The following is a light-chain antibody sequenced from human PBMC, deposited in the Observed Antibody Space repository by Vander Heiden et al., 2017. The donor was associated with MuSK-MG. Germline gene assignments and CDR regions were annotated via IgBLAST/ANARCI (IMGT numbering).Light chain of an antibody. CDR1: SSDVGVYNY. CDR2: DVS. V-gene: IGLV2-14*01. CDR3: SSYTSSSTWV. J-gene: IGLJ1*01. Sequence: QSALTQPASVSGSPGQSITISCTGTSSDVGVYNYVSWYQQHPGKAPKLMIYDVSNRPSGVSNRFSGSKSGNTASLTISGLQAKDEADYYCSSYTSSSTWVFGTGTQVTVL.